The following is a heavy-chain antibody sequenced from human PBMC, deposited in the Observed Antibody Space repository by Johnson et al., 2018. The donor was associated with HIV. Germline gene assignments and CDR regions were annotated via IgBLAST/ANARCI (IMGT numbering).Heavy chain of an antibody. V-gene: IGHV3-33*01. Sequence: QVQLVESGGGVVQPGRSLRLSCAASGFTFSSYGMHWVRQAPGKGLEWVAVIWYDGSNKYYADSVKGRFTISRDNSKNTVYLQTSRLRTEDTAVYYCARERIGYSGSGDAVDIWGQGTMVTVSS. J-gene: IGHJ3*02. CDR1: GFTFSSYG. CDR2: IWYDGSNK. CDR3: ARERIGYSGSGDAVDI. D-gene: IGHD6-13*01.